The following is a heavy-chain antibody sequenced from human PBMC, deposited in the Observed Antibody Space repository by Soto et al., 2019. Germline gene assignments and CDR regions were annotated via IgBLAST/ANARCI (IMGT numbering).Heavy chain of an antibody. CDR2: IYYSGST. CDR3: ARQTSVLGLKQWLTP. Sequence: QLQLQESGPGLVKPSETLSLTCTVSGGSISSSSYYWGWIRQPPGKGLEWIGSIYYSGSTYYNPSLKSRVTISVDTSKNQFSLKLSSVTAADTAVYYCARQTSVLGLKQWLTPWGQGTLVTVSS. J-gene: IGHJ5*02. CDR1: GGSISSSSYY. D-gene: IGHD6-19*01. V-gene: IGHV4-39*01.